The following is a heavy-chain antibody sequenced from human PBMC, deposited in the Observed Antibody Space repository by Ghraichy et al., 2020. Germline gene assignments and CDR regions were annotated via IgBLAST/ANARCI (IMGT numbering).Heavy chain of an antibody. CDR1: GFTFEDYA. CDR3: ARGGGCSGGLCFFHYYGMDV. CDR2: ISWSSGSI. V-gene: IGHV3-9*01. Sequence: GGSLRLSCAGSGFTFEDYAMHWVRQAPGKGLEWVSGISWSSGSIGYVDSEKGRFTISRDNAKNSLYLQMNSLKSEDTAFYFCARGGGCSGGLCFFHYYGMDVWGQGTTVTVSS. D-gene: IGHD2-8*02. J-gene: IGHJ6*02.